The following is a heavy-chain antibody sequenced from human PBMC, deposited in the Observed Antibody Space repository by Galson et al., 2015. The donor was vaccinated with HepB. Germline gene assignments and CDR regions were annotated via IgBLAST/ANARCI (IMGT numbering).Heavy chain of an antibody. V-gene: IGHV6-1*01. CDR3: ARLFLVVPAAPTKGDYYYYYMDV. CDR1: GDSVSSNSAA. D-gene: IGHD2-2*01. CDR2: TYYRSKWYN. J-gene: IGHJ6*03. Sequence: CAISGDSVSSNSAAWNWIRQSPSRGLEWLGRTYYRSKWYNDYAVSVKSRITINPDTTKNQFSLQLNSVTPEDTAVYYCARLFLVVPAAPTKGDYYYYYMDVWGKGTTVTVSS.